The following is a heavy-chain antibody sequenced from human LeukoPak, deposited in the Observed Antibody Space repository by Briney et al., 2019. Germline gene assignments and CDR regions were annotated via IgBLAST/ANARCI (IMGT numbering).Heavy chain of an antibody. CDR3: AREDGHSMMVRGVISY. CDR1: GYTFTSYY. J-gene: IGHJ4*02. Sequence: AASVKVSCKASGYTFTSYYMHWVRQAPGQGLEWMGIINPSGGSTSYAQKFQGRVTMTRDTSTSTVYMELSSLRSEDTAVYYCAREDGHSMMVRGVISYWGQGTLVTVSS. CDR2: INPSGGST. V-gene: IGHV1-46*01. D-gene: IGHD3-10*01.